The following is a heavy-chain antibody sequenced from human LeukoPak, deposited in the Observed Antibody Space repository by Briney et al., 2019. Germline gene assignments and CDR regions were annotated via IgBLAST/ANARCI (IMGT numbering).Heavy chain of an antibody. CDR2: ISGSGGST. D-gene: IGHD6-19*01. J-gene: IGHJ4*02. CDR1: GFTFSSYA. CDR3: ARGQWLVTSSFDS. V-gene: IGHV3-23*01. Sequence: GGSLRLSCAASGFTFSSYAMTWVRQAPGKGLEWLSGISGSGGSTYYADSVKDRFTVSRDNSKNTLYLQVSSLRAEDTALYFCARGQWLVTSSFDSWGQGTLVTVSS.